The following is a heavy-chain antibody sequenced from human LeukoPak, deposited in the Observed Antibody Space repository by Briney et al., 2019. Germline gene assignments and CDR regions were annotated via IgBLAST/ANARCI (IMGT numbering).Heavy chain of an antibody. D-gene: IGHD6-19*01. CDR1: GYTFIAYY. CDR3: ARGVLRGSGSFDY. J-gene: IGHJ4*03. CDR2: INPNSGAT. V-gene: IGHV1-2*02. Sequence: ASVKVSCKASGYTFIAYYIHWMRQAPGQGLEWMGWINPNSGATNYAQKFQGRITMTRDTSINTAYMELYSLNSDDTAVYFCARGVLRGSGSFDYWGQESLVTVSS.